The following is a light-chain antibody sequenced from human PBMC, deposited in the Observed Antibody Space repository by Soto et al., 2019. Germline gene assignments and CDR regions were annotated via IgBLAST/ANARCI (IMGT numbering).Light chain of an antibody. CDR1: SSDVGSYNL. CDR2: EGS. Sequence: QSALTQPASVSGSPGQSITISCTGTSSDVGSYNLVSWYQQHPGKAPKLMIYEGSKRPSGVSNRFSGSKSRNTASLTISGLQAEDEADYYCCSYAGSSPYVFGTGTKVTVL. V-gene: IGLV2-23*01. CDR3: CSYAGSSPYV. J-gene: IGLJ1*01.